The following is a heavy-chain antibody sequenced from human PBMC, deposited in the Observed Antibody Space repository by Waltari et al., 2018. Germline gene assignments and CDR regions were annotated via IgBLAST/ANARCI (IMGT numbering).Heavy chain of an antibody. Sequence: EVQLVESGGGLVQPGGSLRLSCAASGFTFSSYSMNWVRQAPGKGLEWVSYISSSSSTIYYADSVKGRFTISRDNAKNSLYLQMNSLRAEDTAVYYCARGHPGGISPFDPWGQGTLVTVSS. CDR2: ISSSSSTI. CDR1: GFTFSSYS. V-gene: IGHV3-48*04. D-gene: IGHD3-16*01. J-gene: IGHJ5*02. CDR3: ARGHPGGISPFDP.